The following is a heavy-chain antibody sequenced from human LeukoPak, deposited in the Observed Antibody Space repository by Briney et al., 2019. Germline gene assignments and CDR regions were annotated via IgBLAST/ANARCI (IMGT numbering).Heavy chain of an antibody. J-gene: IGHJ4*02. Sequence: GGSLRLSCAASGFTFSNSRMNWVRQAPGKGLEWISSISSYSSYIYYADSVQGRFTISRDNAIHSLYLQMDGLRAEDTAVYYCARDEGDTSGNFLNRPYYFDYWGRGTLVTVSS. D-gene: IGHD3-22*01. V-gene: IGHV3-21*01. CDR3: ARDEGDTSGNFLNRPYYFDY. CDR2: ISSYSSYI. CDR1: GFTFSNSR.